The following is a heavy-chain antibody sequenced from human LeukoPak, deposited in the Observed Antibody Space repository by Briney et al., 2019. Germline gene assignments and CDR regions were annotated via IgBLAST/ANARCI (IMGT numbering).Heavy chain of an antibody. Sequence: ASVKVSCRASGYTFTGYYMHWVRQATGQGLEWMGWMNPNSGNTGYAQKFQGRVTMTRNTSISTAYMELSSLRSEDTAVYYCARAQGSIYDFWSGSPTPNWFDPWGQGTLVTVSS. V-gene: IGHV1-8*02. CDR1: GYTFTGYY. D-gene: IGHD3-3*01. J-gene: IGHJ5*02. CDR2: MNPNSGNT. CDR3: ARAQGSIYDFWSGSPTPNWFDP.